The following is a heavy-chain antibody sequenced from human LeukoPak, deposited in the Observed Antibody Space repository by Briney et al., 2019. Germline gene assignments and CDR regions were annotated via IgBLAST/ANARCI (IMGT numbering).Heavy chain of an antibody. V-gene: IGHV3-23*01. Sequence: GGSLRLSCVASGFNFRNYAMSWVRQAPGKGLEWVSAISGSGGSIYYADSVKGRFTISRDKSKNTLYLQMNSLRAEDTAVYYCARVVVITYFDYWGQGTLVTVSS. CDR2: ISGSGGSI. CDR3: ARVVVITYFDY. J-gene: IGHJ4*02. D-gene: IGHD3-22*01. CDR1: GFNFRNYA.